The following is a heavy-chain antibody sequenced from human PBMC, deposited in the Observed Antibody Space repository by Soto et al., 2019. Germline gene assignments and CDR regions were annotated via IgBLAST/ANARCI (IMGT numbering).Heavy chain of an antibody. J-gene: IGHJ4*02. CDR2: ISGDPNTI. Sequence: EVQLVESGGGLVQPGGSLRLSCAASGFTFSSYRMNWVRQAPGKGLEGISYISGDPNTILYADSVKGRFTISRDNAKNLLYLQMNSLRAEDTAVYYCARDDSGWYLGYWGQGTLVTASS. D-gene: IGHD6-19*01. CDR3: ARDDSGWYLGY. V-gene: IGHV3-48*01. CDR1: GFTFSSYR.